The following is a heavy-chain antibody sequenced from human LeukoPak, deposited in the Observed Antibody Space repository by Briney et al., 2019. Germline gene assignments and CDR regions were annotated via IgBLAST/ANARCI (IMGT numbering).Heavy chain of an antibody. J-gene: IGHJ4*02. CDR2: IIPIFGTA. V-gene: IGHV1-69*05. CDR3: ARLNYDSSGYYY. CDR1: GGTFSSYA. D-gene: IGHD3-22*01. Sequence: SVKVSCKASGGTFSSYAISWVRQAPGQALEWMGGIIPIFGTANYAQKFQGRVTITTDESTSTAYMELSSLRSEDTAVYYCARLNYDSSGYYYWDQGTLVTVSS.